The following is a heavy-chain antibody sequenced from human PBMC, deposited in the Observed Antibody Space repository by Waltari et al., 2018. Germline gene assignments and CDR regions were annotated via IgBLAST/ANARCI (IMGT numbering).Heavy chain of an antibody. CDR2: INSDGSST. D-gene: IGHD2-2*01. V-gene: IGHV3-74*01. Sequence: EVQLVESGGGLVQPGGSLRLSCAASGFTFSSYWMHWVRPAPGKGLVRVSPINSDGSSTTNGDSVKGRFTISRDNAKNTLYLQMNSLRAEDTAVYYCARDYCSSTSCRFDYWGQGTLVTISS. J-gene: IGHJ4*02. CDR3: ARDYCSSTSCRFDY. CDR1: GFTFSSYW.